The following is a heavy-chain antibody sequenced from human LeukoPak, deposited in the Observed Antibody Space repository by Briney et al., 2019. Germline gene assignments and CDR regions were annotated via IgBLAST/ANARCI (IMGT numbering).Heavy chain of an antibody. CDR2: IYSGGST. J-gene: IGHJ6*02. CDR1: GFTVSSNY. V-gene: IGHV3-53*05. CDR3: ARDLPAAAQYYYYGMDV. D-gene: IGHD6-13*01. Sequence: GGSLRLSCAASGFTVSSNYMSWVRQAPGKGLEWVSVIYSGGSTYYADSVKGRFTISRDNSKNTLYLQMNSLRSEDTAVYYCARDLPAAAQYYYYGMDVWGQGTTVTVSS.